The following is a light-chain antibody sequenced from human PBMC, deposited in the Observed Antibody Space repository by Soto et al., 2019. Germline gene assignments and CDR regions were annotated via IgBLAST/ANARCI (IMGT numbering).Light chain of an antibody. CDR3: QSYDSSLSGGV. Sequence: QAVVTQPPSVSGAPGQRVTISCTGSSSNIGAVYDVHWYQQLPGTAPKLLIHGNSNRPSGVPDRFSGPKSGTSAALAITGLQAEDEADYYCQSYDSSLSGGVFGGGTKLTVL. J-gene: IGLJ3*02. CDR2: GNS. V-gene: IGLV1-40*01. CDR1: SSNIGAVYD.